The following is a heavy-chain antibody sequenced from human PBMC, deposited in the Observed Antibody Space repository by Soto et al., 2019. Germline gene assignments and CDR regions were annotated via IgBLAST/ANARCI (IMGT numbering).Heavy chain of an antibody. Sequence: KTSETLSLTCTVSGGSISSGDDYWSWIRQPPGKGLEWIGYIYYSGSTYYNPSLKSRVAISVDTSKNQFSLKLSSVIAADTAVYYCARSPTVGGVISGMDVWGQGTTVTVSS. J-gene: IGHJ6*02. D-gene: IGHD3-16*01. CDR1: GGSISSGDDY. V-gene: IGHV4-30-4*01. CDR3: ARSPTVGGVISGMDV. CDR2: IYYSGST.